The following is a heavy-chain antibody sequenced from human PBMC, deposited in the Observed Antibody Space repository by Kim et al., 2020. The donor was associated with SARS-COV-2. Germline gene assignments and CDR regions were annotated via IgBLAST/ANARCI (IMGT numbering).Heavy chain of an antibody. CDR3: AISQLEGNWFEP. V-gene: IGHV6-1*01. D-gene: IGHD1-1*01. CDR1: GDSVSSYSAA. J-gene: IGHJ5*02. Sequence: SQTLSLTCAISGDSVSSYSAAWNWIRQSPSRGLEWLGRTYYRSRWFTDYAPSVISRITVTPDTSKNHFSLHLNSVTPEDTALYYCAISQLEGNWFEPWGQGTLVTVSS. CDR2: TYYRSRWFT.